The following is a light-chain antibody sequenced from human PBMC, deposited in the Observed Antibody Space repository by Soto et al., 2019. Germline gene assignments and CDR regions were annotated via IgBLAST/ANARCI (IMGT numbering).Light chain of an antibody. V-gene: IGKV3-20*01. CDR3: QQYGGSRWT. J-gene: IGKJ1*01. Sequence: EIVLTQSPGTLSLSPGERATLSCRASQSVSSTYLAWYQQKPGQAPRLLIYGASNRATGIPDRFSGSVSGTDFTLTISRLEPEDCAVYYCQQYGGSRWTFGQGTRVDI. CDR2: GAS. CDR1: QSVSSTY.